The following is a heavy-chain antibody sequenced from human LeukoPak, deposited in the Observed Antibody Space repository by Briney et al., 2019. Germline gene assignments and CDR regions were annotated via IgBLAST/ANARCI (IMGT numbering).Heavy chain of an antibody. V-gene: IGHV5-51*01. CDR3: ARQPNGDYVQNYYYYMDV. D-gene: IGHD4-17*01. CDR2: IYPGDSDT. CDR1: GYSFTSYW. J-gene: IGHJ6*03. Sequence: GESLKISCKGSGYSFTSYWIGWVRQMPGKGLEWMGIIYPGDSDTRYSPFFQGQVTISADKSISTAYLQWSSLKASDTAMYYCARQPNGDYVQNYYYYMDVWGKGTTVTVSS.